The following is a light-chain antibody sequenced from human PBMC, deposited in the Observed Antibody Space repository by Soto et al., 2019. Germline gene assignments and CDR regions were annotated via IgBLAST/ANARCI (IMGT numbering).Light chain of an antibody. V-gene: IGKV1-5*03. J-gene: IGKJ1*01. CDR1: QNIRYW. CDR3: QDYTSYSGT. Sequence: DIQMTQSPSTLSAYVGDRVTITCRASQNIRYWLAWYQQKPGKAPRLLIYKASSLESGVPSRFSGGGSGTEFTLTISSLQPDDFATYYCQDYTSYSGTFGQGTKVDIK. CDR2: KAS.